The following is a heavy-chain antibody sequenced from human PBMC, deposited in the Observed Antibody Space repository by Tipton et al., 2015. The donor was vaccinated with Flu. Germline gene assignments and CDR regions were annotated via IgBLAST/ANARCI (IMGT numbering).Heavy chain of an antibody. CDR3: ARVGGPYDYIWGSYRYTGNPYYFDY. V-gene: IGHV4-39*07. Sequence: TLSLTCTVSGGSISSSSYYWGWIRQPPGKGLEWIGSIYYSGSTYYNPSLKSRVTISVDTSKNQFSLKLSSVTAADTAVYYCARVGGPYDYIWGSYRYTGNPYYFDYWGQGTLVTVSS. J-gene: IGHJ4*02. D-gene: IGHD3-16*02. CDR1: GGSISSSSYY. CDR2: IYYSGST.